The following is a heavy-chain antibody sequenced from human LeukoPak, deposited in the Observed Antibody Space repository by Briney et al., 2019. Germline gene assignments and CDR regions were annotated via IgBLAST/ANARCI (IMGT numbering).Heavy chain of an antibody. V-gene: IGHV1-69*02. CDR3: ARAYGSGIFQH. Sequence: ASVKVCCKASGGTFSIYTISWVRQAPGQGLEWMGRIVPILGIANYAQKFQGRVTITADKSTSTAYMELSSLRSEDTAVYYCARAYGSGIFQHWGQGTLVTVSS. D-gene: IGHD3-10*01. CDR1: GGTFSIYT. CDR2: IVPILGIA. J-gene: IGHJ1*01.